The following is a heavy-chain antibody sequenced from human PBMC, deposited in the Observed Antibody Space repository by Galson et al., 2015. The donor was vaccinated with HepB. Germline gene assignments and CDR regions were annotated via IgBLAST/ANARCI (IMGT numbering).Heavy chain of an antibody. CDR1: GGTFSSYA. D-gene: IGHD6-6*01. V-gene: IGHV1-69*13. J-gene: IGHJ6*03. Sequence: SVKVSCKASGGTFSSYAISWVRQAPGQGLEWMGGIIPIFGTANYAQKFQGRVTITADESTSTAYMELSSLRSEDTAVYYCASPSRIAARVGYYYYYMDVWGKGTTVTVSS. CDR2: IIPIFGTA. CDR3: ASPSRIAARVGYYYYYMDV.